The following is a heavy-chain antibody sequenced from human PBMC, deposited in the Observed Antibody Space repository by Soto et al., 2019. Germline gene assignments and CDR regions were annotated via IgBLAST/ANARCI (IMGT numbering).Heavy chain of an antibody. J-gene: IGHJ6*02. V-gene: IGHV3-30-3*01. CDR2: ISYDGSNK. Sequence: QVQLVESGGGVVQPGRSLRLSCAASGFTFSTCAMHWVRQAPGKGLEWVAVISYDGSNKYYADSVKGRFTISRDNSKNTLYLQMNSLRAEDTAVYYCAREVGTEGMDVWGQGTTVTVSS. CDR3: AREVGTEGMDV. CDR1: GFTFSTCA. D-gene: IGHD6-13*01.